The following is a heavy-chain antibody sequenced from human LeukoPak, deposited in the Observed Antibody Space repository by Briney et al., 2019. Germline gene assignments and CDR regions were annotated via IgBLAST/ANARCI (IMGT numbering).Heavy chain of an antibody. CDR1: GFTFGDYP. Sequence: GRSLRLSCTGSGFTFGDYPMSWVRQAPGKGLEWVGFIRSKAYGGTTEYAASVKGRFIISRDDSKSIAYLQMNSLKTEDTAVYYCTKGGVVLMVYVFGYWGQGALVTVSS. CDR2: IRSKAYGGTT. J-gene: IGHJ4*02. V-gene: IGHV3-49*04. CDR3: TKGGVVLMVYVFGY. D-gene: IGHD2-8*01.